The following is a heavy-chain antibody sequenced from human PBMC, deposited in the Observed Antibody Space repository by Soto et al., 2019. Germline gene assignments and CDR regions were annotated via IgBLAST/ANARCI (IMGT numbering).Heavy chain of an antibody. V-gene: IGHV6-1*01. J-gene: IGHJ3*01. CDR1: GHSVSSNSAA. CDR2: TYYRPKWYN. Sequence: PSQTLSLTCAISGHSVSSNSAAWNWIWQSASRGLEWLGRTYYRPKWYNDYAVSVKSRITINADTSKYQFSLQLNTVTPQDTLANYCARDRKSSGWSGGAFDVWRQGTMVTVSS. D-gene: IGHD6-19*01. CDR3: ARDRKSSGWSGGAFDV.